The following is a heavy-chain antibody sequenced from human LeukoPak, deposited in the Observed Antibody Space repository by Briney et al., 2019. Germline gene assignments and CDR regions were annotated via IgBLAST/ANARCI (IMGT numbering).Heavy chain of an antibody. CDR1: GFTFSSYG. CDR2: IWYDGSNK. V-gene: IGHV3-30*19. J-gene: IGHJ5*02. CDR3: ARDTVPHYYDSSGSNWFDP. D-gene: IGHD3-22*01. Sequence: QPGGSLRLSCAASGFTFSSYGMHWVRQAPGKGMEWVAVIWYDGSNKYYADSVKGRFTISRDNSKNTLYLQMNSLRAEDTAVYYCARDTVPHYYDSSGSNWFDPWGQGTLVTVSS.